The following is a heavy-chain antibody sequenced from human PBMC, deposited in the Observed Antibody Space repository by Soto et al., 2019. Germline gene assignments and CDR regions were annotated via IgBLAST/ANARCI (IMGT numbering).Heavy chain of an antibody. D-gene: IGHD4-17*01. J-gene: IGHJ4*02. CDR3: ARGPSYSDSYFDH. CDR1: EFTFSNYA. CDR2: ISYDGNNK. V-gene: IGHV3-30*03. Sequence: QVQLVESGGGAVQPGGSRRLSCAASEFTFSNYAMHWVRQAPGKGLQWLAVISYDGNNKYYADSVEDRFTISRDNSKNTVYLQMNSLRLEDTAVYYCARGPSYSDSYFDHWGQGTLVTVSS.